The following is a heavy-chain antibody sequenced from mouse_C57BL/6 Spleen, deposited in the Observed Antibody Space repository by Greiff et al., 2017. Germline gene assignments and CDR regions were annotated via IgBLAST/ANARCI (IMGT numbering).Heavy chain of an antibody. CDR1: GYAFSSSW. V-gene: IGHV1-82*01. CDR2: IYPGDGDT. D-gene: IGHD2-2*01. J-gene: IGHJ1*03. CDR3: ARGYGYDRYFDV. Sequence: VKLMESGPELVKPGASVKISCKASGYAFSSSWMNWVKQRPGKGLEWIGRIYPGDGDTNYNGKFKGKATLTADKSSSTAYMQLSSLTSEDSAVYFCARGYGYDRYFDVWGTGTTVTVSS.